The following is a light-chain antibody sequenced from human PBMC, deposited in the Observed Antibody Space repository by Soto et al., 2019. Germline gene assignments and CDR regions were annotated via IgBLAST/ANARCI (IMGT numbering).Light chain of an antibody. Sequence: EIMMSQSPATLSVSLGERATFSCRASQSVRSSYLAWYQQKPGQAPRLLMYGASSRATGIPGRFSGSGSGTDFTLTISRLEPEDFAVYYCQQYGSSPRTFGQGTKVDI. J-gene: IGKJ1*01. CDR1: QSVRSSY. CDR2: GAS. CDR3: QQYGSSPRT. V-gene: IGKV3-20*01.